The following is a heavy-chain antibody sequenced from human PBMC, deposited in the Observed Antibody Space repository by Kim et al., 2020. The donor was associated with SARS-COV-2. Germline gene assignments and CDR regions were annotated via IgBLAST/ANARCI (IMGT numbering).Heavy chain of an antibody. V-gene: IGHV3-33*06. D-gene: IGHD6-25*01. CDR1: GFTFISYG. CDR2: IWYDGSNK. CDR3: SKGSGGYGGY. Sequence: GGSLRLSCAASGFTFISYGMHWVRQAPDKGLEWVAVIWYDGSNKYYADSVKGRFTISRDNSKNTLYLQMNSLRPEDTAVYFCSKGSGGYGGYWVQGTLGT. J-gene: IGHJ4*02.